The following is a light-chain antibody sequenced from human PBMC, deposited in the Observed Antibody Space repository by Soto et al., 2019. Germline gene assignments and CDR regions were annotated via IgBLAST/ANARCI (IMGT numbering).Light chain of an antibody. CDR3: QQDNSYSWT. CDR1: QIISSW. V-gene: IGKV1-5*03. CDR2: KAS. Sequence: LQMTQSPSTLSASVGDRVTITCRASQIISSWLAWYRQKPGKAPKLLIYKASSLESGVPSRFSGSGSGTEFTRTISSRQPDDFATYYCQQDNSYSWTFGQGTKV. J-gene: IGKJ1*01.